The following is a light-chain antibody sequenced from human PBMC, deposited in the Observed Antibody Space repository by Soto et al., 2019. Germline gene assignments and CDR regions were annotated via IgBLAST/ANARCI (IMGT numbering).Light chain of an antibody. Sequence: QSALTQPASVSGSPGQSITIYCTSYNLVSWYQHHPGKAPKLMIYEGSNRPSGVSDRFFGSKSGNTASLTISGLQAEDEADYYCSSYAGAVVFGGGTKLTVL. CDR3: SSYAGAVV. CDR1: SYNL. CDR2: EGS. V-gene: IGLV2-23*01. J-gene: IGLJ2*01.